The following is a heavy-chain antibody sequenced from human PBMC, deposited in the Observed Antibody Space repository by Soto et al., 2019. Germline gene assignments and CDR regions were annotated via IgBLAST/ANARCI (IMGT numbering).Heavy chain of an antibody. V-gene: IGHV1-69*02. CDR1: GGTFSSYT. J-gene: IGHJ6*02. CDR2: IIPILGIA. D-gene: IGHD6-25*01. Sequence: EASVKVSCEASGGTFSSYTISWVRQAHGQGLERMGRIIPILGIANYAQKFQGRVTITADKSTSTAHKELRSLRSEDTAVNYYEVVLWRRAAIHYYGMDVWGQGTTVTVSS. CDR3: EVVLWRRAAIHYYGMDV.